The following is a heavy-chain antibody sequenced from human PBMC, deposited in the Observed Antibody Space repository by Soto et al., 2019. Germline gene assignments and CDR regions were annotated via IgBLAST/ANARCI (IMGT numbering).Heavy chain of an antibody. CDR3: AKDRSGVGGY. CDR2: ISYDGSNK. Sequence: GGSLRLSCAASGFTFSSYGMHWVRQAPGKGLEWVAVISYDGSNKYYADSVKGRFTISRDNSKNTLYLQMNSLRAEDTAVYYCAKDRSGVGGYWGQGTLVTVSS. J-gene: IGHJ4*02. D-gene: IGHD2-8*01. CDR1: GFTFSSYG. V-gene: IGHV3-30*18.